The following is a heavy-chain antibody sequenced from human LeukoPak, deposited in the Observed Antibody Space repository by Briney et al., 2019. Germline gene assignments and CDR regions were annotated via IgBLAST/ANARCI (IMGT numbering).Heavy chain of an antibody. CDR1: GFSFTTSA. J-gene: IGHJ3*02. Sequence: SVNVSCKASGFSFTTSAVQWVRQARGQRPEGIGWIVVGSGNTNYAQKFQERVTITRDMPTSTVYMELSSLRAEDTAVYYCARDIKRGLSWVGATTPVAFDIWGQGTMVTVSS. CDR3: ARDIKRGLSWVGATTPVAFDI. V-gene: IGHV1-58*01. D-gene: IGHD1-26*01. CDR2: IVVGSGNT.